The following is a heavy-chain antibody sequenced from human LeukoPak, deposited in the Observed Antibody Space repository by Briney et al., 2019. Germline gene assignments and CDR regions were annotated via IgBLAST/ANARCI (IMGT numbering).Heavy chain of an antibody. CDR3: ARSRPHCSSTSCYGYDY. CDR2: INPNSGGT. CDR1: GYTFTGYY. V-gene: IGHV1-2*02. D-gene: IGHD2-2*01. Sequence: ASVKVSCKASGYTFTGYYIHWVRQAPGQGLEWMGWINPNSGGTNYAQKFQGRVTMTRDTSISTAYMELSRLRSDDTAVYYCARSRPHCSSTSCYGYDYWGQGTPVTVSS. J-gene: IGHJ4*02.